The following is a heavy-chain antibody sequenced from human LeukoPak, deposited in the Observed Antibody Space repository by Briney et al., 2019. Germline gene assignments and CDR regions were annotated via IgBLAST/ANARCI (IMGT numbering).Heavy chain of an antibody. CDR2: IYYSGST. V-gene: IGHV4-39*07. Sequence: SETLSLTCTVSGGSISSSSYYWGWIRQPPGKGLEWIGSIYYSGSTYYNPSLKSRVTISVDTSKNQFSLKLSSVTAADTAVYYCARVPAALYFDYWGQGTLVTVSS. D-gene: IGHD2-2*01. CDR1: GGSISSSSYY. J-gene: IGHJ4*02. CDR3: ARVPAALYFDY.